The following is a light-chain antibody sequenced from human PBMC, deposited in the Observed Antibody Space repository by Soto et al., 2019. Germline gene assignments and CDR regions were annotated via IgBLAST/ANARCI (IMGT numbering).Light chain of an antibody. CDR1: QSLVYRDGNTY. Sequence: DVVMTQSPLSLPVTLGQPASISCRSSQSLVYRDGNTYLTWFQQRPGQSPRRLIYQVSTRDSGVPDRFSGSGSGTDFTLKISRVEAEDVGVYYCMKASHWPWTFGQGSKVEIK. V-gene: IGKV2-30*01. J-gene: IGKJ1*01. CDR2: QVS. CDR3: MKASHWPWT.